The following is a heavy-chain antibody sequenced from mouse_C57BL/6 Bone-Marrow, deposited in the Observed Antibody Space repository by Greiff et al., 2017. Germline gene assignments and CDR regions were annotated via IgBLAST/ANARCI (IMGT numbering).Heavy chain of an antibody. D-gene: IGHD2-1*01. CDR1: GYTFTSYW. CDR2: IYPGSGST. J-gene: IGHJ2*01. CDR3: ARINYGSYVFDY. Sequence: QVQLQQPGAELVKPGASVKMSCKASGYTFTSYWITWVKQRPGQGLEWIGDIYPGSGSTNYNEKFKSKATLTVDTSSSTASMQLSSLTSEDSAVYYCARINYGSYVFDYWGQGTTLTVSS. V-gene: IGHV1-55*01.